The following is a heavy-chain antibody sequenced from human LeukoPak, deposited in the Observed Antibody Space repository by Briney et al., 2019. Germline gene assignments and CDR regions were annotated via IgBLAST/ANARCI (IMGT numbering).Heavy chain of an antibody. CDR1: GFTFSSYA. D-gene: IGHD3-10*01. J-gene: IGHJ4*02. Sequence: PGGSLRLSCAASGFTFSSYAMHWVRQAPGKGLEWVAVISYDGSNNFYADSVKGRFTISRDNSKNTLYLQMNSLRAEDTAVYYCARVGRLLWFGVDYWGQGTLVTVSS. CDR3: ARVGRLLWFGVDY. V-gene: IGHV3-30-3*01. CDR2: ISYDGSNN.